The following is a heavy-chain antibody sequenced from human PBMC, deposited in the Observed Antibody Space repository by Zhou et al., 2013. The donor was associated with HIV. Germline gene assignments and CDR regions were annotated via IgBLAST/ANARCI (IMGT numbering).Heavy chain of an antibody. D-gene: IGHD1-26*01. CDR2: IIPIFGTA. Sequence: QVQLVQSGAEVKKPGSSVKVSCKASGGTFSSYAISWVRQAPGQGLEWMGGIIPIFGTANYAQKFQGRVTITTDESTSTAYMELSSLRSEDTAVYYCAVGTPTGALRVGYYYYYMDVWGQRGPRVTVSS. CDR1: GGTFSSYA. CDR3: AVGTPTGALRVGYYYYYMDV. V-gene: IGHV1-69*05. J-gene: IGHJ6*03.